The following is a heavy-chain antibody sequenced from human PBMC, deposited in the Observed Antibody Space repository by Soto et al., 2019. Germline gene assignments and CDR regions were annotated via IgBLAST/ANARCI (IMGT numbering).Heavy chain of an antibody. CDR3: ARVREDLVLLVALDY. CDR2: ISDDGKNK. V-gene: IGHV3-30*03. D-gene: IGHD2-8*01. Sequence: QVQLVESGGGVVQPGRSLRLSCAASGFIFSDYAMHWVRQAPGKGLEWVAVISDDGKNKYYGDSVKGRFTISRDNSKNTLYLEMNSLRVEDTAVYSCARVREDLVLLVALDYWGRGTLVSVSS. CDR1: GFIFSDYA. J-gene: IGHJ4*02.